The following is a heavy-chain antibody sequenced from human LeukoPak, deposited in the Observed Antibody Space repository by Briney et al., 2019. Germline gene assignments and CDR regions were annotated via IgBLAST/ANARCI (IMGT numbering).Heavy chain of an antibody. D-gene: IGHD3-16*02. CDR1: GFTFSSYA. CDR2: ISYDGSNK. V-gene: IGHV3-30-3*01. J-gene: IGHJ4*02. Sequence: GGSLRLSCAASGFTFSSYAMHWVRQAPGKGLEWVAVISYDGSNKYYADSVKSRFTISRDNSKNTLYLQMNSLRAEDTAVYYCARYHRCGIDYWGQGTLVTVSS. CDR3: ARYHRCGIDY.